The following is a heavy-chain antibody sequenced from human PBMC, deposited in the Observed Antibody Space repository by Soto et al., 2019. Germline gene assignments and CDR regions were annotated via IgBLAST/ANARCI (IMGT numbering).Heavy chain of an antibody. J-gene: IGHJ4*02. D-gene: IGHD2-15*01. Sequence: GGSLRLSCAASAFKFSDYYMSWVRQAPGKGLEWVSYISGSGDVIYYADTVKGRFTISRDNDKKSVHLQMDTLRAEDTALYYCARAPDCGEGSCYRHFDLWGQGTRDTVSS. CDR3: ARAPDCGEGSCYRHFDL. CDR1: AFKFSDYY. CDR2: ISGSGDVI. V-gene: IGHV3-11*01.